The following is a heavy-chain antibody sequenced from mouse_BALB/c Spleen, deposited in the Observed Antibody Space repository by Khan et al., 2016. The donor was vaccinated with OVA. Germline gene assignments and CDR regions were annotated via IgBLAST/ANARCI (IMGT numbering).Heavy chain of an antibody. CDR1: GYTFTNNG. Sequence: QIQLVQSGPELKKPGETVKISCKASGYTFTNNGMNWVKQAPGKGLKWMGWINTYTGEPTYAEDFKGRFAFSLETSASTAYLQINNLKNEDTATYCCARVGYGGTMDYWGQGTSVTVSS. V-gene: IGHV9-3-1*01. CDR3: ARVGYGGTMDY. CDR2: INTYTGEP. D-gene: IGHD1-2*01. J-gene: IGHJ4*01.